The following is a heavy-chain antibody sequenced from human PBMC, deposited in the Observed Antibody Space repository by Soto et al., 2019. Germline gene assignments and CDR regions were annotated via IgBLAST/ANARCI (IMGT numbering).Heavy chain of an antibody. D-gene: IGHD2-15*01. CDR3: ARWVVAAIGVSIDY. CDR2: ISYDGSNK. J-gene: IGHJ4*02. CDR1: GFTFSSYA. V-gene: IGHV3-30-3*01. Sequence: QVQLVESGGGVVQPGRSLRLSCAASGFTFSSYAMHWVRQAPGKGLEWVAVISYDGSNKYYADSVKGRFTISRDNSKNALYLQTNSLRAEDTAVYYCARWVVAAIGVSIDYWGQGTLVTVSS.